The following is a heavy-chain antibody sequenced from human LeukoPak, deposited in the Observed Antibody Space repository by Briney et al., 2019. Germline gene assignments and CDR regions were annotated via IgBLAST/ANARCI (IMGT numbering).Heavy chain of an antibody. D-gene: IGHD3-10*01. CDR2: INQDGSQK. J-gene: IGHJ5*02. CDR1: GFTFSSYQ. Sequence: PGGSLRLSCAASGFTFSSYQMSWVRQAPGKGLECVANINQDGSQKYSADSVKGRFTTSRDNAKNALYLQMDSLRAEDTAVYYCARFRYYYISGRGWFDPWGQGTLVTVSS. CDR3: ARFRYYYISGRGWFDP. V-gene: IGHV3-7*05.